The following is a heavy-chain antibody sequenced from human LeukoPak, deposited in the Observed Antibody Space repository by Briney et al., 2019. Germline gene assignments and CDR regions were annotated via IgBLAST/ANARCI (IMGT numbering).Heavy chain of an antibody. Sequence: PSETLSLTCTVSGGSISSYYWSWIRQPPGKGLEWIGYIYYSGSTNYNPSLKSRVTISVDTSKNQFSLKLSSVTAADTAVYYCARVGGGCDCSSTSCCYYYGMDVWGQGTTVTVSS. CDR3: ARVGGGCDCSSTSCCYYYGMDV. D-gene: IGHD2-2*01. CDR2: IYYSGST. V-gene: IGHV4-59*12. J-gene: IGHJ6*02. CDR1: GGSISSYY.